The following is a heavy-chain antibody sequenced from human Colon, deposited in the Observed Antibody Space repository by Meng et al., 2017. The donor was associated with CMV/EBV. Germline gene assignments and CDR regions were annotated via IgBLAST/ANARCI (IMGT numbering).Heavy chain of an antibody. D-gene: IGHD3-10*01. V-gene: IGHV1-69*10. J-gene: IGHJ4*02. CDR3: ARDGWGSLDS. Sequence: VYCKAHGANFSNYAIRCVRQAPGQGLEWMGGIIPYLGIANYTQKFQGRVTISADKFTSTAYMELSSLRSEDTAVYYCARDGWGSLDSWGQGTLVTVSS. CDR2: IIPYLGIA. CDR1: GANFSNYA.